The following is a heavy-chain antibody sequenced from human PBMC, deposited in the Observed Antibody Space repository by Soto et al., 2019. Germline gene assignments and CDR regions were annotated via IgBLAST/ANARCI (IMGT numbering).Heavy chain of an antibody. J-gene: IGHJ4*02. D-gene: IGHD6-19*01. CDR2: ISSRSTNI. CDR1: GFTFSGYS. Sequence: PGGSLRLSCVGSGFTFSGYSMALVRQAPGRGLEWVASISSRSTNIDYADSVKGRFTISRDNAKNLVSLQMSSLRGEDTALYYCAKFTEPGYSSIWYYFEYWGQGTPVTVSS. V-gene: IGHV3-21*06. CDR3: AKFTEPGYSSIWYYFEY.